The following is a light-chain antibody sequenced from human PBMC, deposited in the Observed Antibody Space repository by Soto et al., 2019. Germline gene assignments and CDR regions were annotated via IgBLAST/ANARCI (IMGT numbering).Light chain of an antibody. J-gene: IGLJ3*02. CDR2: NNN. CDR1: SSNIGSNA. Sequence: QSVVTQPPSASGTPGQRVTISCSGRSSNIGSNAVNWYQQFPGRAPKVLIYNNNERPSGVPDRFSGSKSGTSASLAITGLQSEDEADYYCATWDDGLNGWVFGGGTMLTVL. CDR3: ATWDDGLNGWV. V-gene: IGLV1-44*01.